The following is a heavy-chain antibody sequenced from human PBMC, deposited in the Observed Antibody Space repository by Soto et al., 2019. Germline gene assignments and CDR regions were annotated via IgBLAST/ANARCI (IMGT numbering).Heavy chain of an antibody. CDR2: ISSDGSST. CDR1: GFTFSSSW. D-gene: IGHD3-9*01. Sequence: PGGSLRLSCAASGFTFSSSWMHWVRQAPGKGLVWVSRISSDGSSTNYADSVKGRFTISRDNAKNTLYLQMNSLRAEDTAVYYCARVQKGYYDILTGYHFDYWGQGTLVTVSS. V-gene: IGHV3-74*01. CDR3: ARVQKGYYDILTGYHFDY. J-gene: IGHJ4*02.